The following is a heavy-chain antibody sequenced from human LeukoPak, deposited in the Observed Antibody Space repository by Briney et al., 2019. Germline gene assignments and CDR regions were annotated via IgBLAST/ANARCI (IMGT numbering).Heavy chain of an antibody. CDR1: GFTFSSYA. CDR3: AKPRGDYYDSSGYYFDY. D-gene: IGHD3-22*01. Sequence: PGGSLRLSCAASGFTFSSYAMSWVRQAPVKGLEWVAVISYDGSNKYYADSVKGRFTISRDNSKNTLYLQMNSLRAEDTAVYYCAKPRGDYYDSSGYYFDYWGQGTLVTVSS. V-gene: IGHV3-30*18. J-gene: IGHJ4*02. CDR2: ISYDGSNK.